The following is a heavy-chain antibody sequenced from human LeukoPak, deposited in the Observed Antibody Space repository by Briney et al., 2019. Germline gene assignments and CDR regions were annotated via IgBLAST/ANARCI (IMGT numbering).Heavy chain of an antibody. Sequence: GGSLRLSCAASGFTFSIYGMHWVRQAPGKGLEWVAFIRYDGSNKYYADSVKGRFTISRDNTKNTLYLQMNSLRAEDTAVYYCAKERDTAMVTIDYWGQGTLVTVSS. V-gene: IGHV3-30*02. D-gene: IGHD5-18*01. CDR2: IRYDGSNK. CDR3: AKERDTAMVTIDY. CDR1: GFTFSIYG. J-gene: IGHJ4*02.